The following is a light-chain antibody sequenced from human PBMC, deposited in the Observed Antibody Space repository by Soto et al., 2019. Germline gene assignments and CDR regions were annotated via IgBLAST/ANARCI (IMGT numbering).Light chain of an antibody. CDR3: QQYNKWPLT. CDR1: QTVSNN. J-gene: IGKJ4*01. CDR2: FAS. Sequence: EIVMTQSPATLSVSPGEKATLSCRASQTVSNNLAWYQQKPGQAPRLLIYFASTRATGIPARSSGSGSGTEFTLTISSLQSEDFAVYYCQQYNKWPLTFGGGTKVETK. V-gene: IGKV3-15*01.